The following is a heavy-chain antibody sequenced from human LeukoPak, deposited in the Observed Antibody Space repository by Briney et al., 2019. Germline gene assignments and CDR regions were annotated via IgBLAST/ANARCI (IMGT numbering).Heavy chain of an antibody. J-gene: IGHJ6*03. V-gene: IGHV3-48*01. Sequence: GGSLRLSCVVSGFTFSPYSMNWVRQAPGKGLEWVAYISGRTPTIYYADSVYGRFTISRDNAKNSLYLQMNSLRAEDTAVYYCARDPANYYDSSGYLRYYYYYMDVWGKGTTVTVSS. D-gene: IGHD3-22*01. CDR1: GFTFSPYS. CDR3: ARDPANYYDSSGYLRYYYYYMDV. CDR2: ISGRTPTI.